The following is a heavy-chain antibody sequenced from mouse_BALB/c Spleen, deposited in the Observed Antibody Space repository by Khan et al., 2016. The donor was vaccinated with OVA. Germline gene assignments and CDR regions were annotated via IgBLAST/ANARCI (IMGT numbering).Heavy chain of an antibody. CDR3: ARKNGSDFDY. CDR2: INPHIGET. CDR1: GYSFTGYF. V-gene: IGHV1-20*02. Sequence: VQLQQSGPELVKPGASVKISCKASGYSFTGYFMNWVMQSHGKSLEWIGRINPHIGETFYNQKFKGKATLTVDESSRTAHMELRSLASEDSAVYYCARKNGSDFDYWGQGTTLTVSS. D-gene: IGHD1-1*01. J-gene: IGHJ2*01.